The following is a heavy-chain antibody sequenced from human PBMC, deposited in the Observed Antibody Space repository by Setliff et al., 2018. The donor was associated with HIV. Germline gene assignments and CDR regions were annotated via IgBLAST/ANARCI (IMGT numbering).Heavy chain of an antibody. Sequence: SETLSLTCAVYGGSFNGYFWTWIRQPPQKRLEWIGSIYYSGSTYYNPSLKSRVTISVDTSKNQFSLKLSSVTAADTAVYYCATYADRESNRFDPWGQGILVTVSS. CDR3: ATYADRESNRFDP. CDR1: GGSFNGYF. D-gene: IGHD3-10*01. J-gene: IGHJ5*02. V-gene: IGHV4-34*01. CDR2: IYYSGST.